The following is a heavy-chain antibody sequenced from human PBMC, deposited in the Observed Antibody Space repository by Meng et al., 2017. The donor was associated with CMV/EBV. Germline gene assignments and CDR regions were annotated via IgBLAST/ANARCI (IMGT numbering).Heavy chain of an antibody. D-gene: IGHD3-10*01. CDR3: ARVTASSRTGSYYNGNY. V-gene: IGHV3-30-3*01. CDR1: GFTFSSYA. J-gene: IGHJ4*02. CDR2: ISYDGSNK. Sequence: GESLKISCAASGFTFSSYAMHWVRQAPGKGLEWMAVISYDGSNKYYADSVKGRFTISRDNSKNTLYLQMNSLRAEDTAVYYCARVTASSRTGSYYNGNYWGQGTLVTVSS.